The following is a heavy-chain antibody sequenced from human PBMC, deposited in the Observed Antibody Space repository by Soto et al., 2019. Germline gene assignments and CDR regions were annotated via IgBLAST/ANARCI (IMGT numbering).Heavy chain of an antibody. V-gene: IGHV4-39*01. D-gene: IGHD5-18*01. CDR1: GGSISSSSYY. Sequence: SETLSLTCTVSGGSISSSSYYWGWIRQPPGKGLEWIGSIYYSGSTYYNPSLKSRVTISVDTSKNQFSLKLSSVTAADTAVYYCATIPRYSYGRGYWGQGTLVTVSS. CDR3: ATIPRYSYGRGY. J-gene: IGHJ4*02. CDR2: IYYSGST.